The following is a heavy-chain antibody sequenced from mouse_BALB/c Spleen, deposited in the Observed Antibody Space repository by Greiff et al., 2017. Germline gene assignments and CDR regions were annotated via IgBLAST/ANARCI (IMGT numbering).Heavy chain of an antibody. D-gene: IGHD2-14*01. Sequence: EVQGVESGGGLVKPGGSLKLSCAASGFTFSSYTMSWVRQTPEKRLEWVATISSGGSYTYYPDSVKGRFTISRDNAKNTLYLQMSSLKSEDTAMYYCTRNYRYDDAMDYWGQGTSVTVSS. CDR3: TRNYRYDDAMDY. CDR1: GFTFSSYT. V-gene: IGHV5-6-4*01. J-gene: IGHJ4*01. CDR2: ISSGGSYT.